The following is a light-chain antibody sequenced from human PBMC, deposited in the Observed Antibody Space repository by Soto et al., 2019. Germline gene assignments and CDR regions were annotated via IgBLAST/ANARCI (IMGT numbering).Light chain of an antibody. CDR1: QTISSW. V-gene: IGKV1-5*03. CDR2: KAS. Sequence: IQLTQSPSSLSASVGDRVTITCWASQTISSWLAWYQQKPGKAPKLLIYKASTLKSGVPSRFSGSGSGTEFTLTISSLQPDDFATYYCQHYNSYSEAFGQGTKVDI. J-gene: IGKJ1*01. CDR3: QHYNSYSEA.